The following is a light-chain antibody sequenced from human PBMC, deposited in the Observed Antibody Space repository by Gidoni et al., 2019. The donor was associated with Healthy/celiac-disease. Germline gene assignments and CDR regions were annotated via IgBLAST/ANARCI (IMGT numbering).Light chain of an antibody. Sequence: DIQMTQSPSPLSASVGDRVTITCRARQSISSWLCWYQQKPGKAPKLLIYKASSLESGVPSRFSGSGSGTEFTLTISSLQPDDFATYYCQQYNSYPYTFGQGTKLEIK. J-gene: IGKJ2*01. CDR2: KAS. V-gene: IGKV1-5*03. CDR3: QQYNSYPYT. CDR1: QSISSW.